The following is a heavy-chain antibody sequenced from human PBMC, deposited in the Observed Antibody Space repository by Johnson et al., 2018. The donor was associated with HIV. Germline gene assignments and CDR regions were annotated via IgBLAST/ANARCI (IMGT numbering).Heavy chain of an antibody. CDR3: VRDGNYYDRSGYRVDAFDV. CDR2: ISDDGTNT. J-gene: IGHJ3*01. Sequence: QVQLVESGGGLVQPGGSLRLSCAASGITFSSYAMHWVRQAPGKGLEGVAVISDDGTNTDYADAVKGRFTLSRDNSKNTPYLQMNSLRAGDTAVYYCVRDGNYYDRSGYRVDAFDVWGQGTMVTVSS. D-gene: IGHD3-22*01. CDR1: GITFSSYA. V-gene: IGHV3-30-3*01.